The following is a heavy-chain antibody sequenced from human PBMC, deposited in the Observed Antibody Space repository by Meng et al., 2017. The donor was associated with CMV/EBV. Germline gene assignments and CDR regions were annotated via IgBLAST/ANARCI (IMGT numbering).Heavy chain of an antibody. D-gene: IGHD3-22*01. Sequence: GESLKISCAASGFTVSSNYMSWVRQAPGKGLEWVAVISYDGSNKYYADSVKGRFTISRDNSKNTLYLQMNSLRAEDTAVYYCARGRDYDSSGYYGYWGQGTLVTVSS. CDR2: ISYDGSNK. CDR1: GFTVSSNY. V-gene: IGHV3-30*03. J-gene: IGHJ4*02. CDR3: ARGRDYDSSGYYGY.